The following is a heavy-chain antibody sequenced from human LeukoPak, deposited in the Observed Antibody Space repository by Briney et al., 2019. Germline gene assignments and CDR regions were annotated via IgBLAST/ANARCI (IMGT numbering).Heavy chain of an antibody. J-gene: IGHJ3*01. CDR1: GYTFTSYA. V-gene: IGHV7-4-1*02. CDR3: ARDTRNYDSSGYLG. Sequence: ASVKVSCKASGYTFTSYAMNWVRQAPGQGLERMGWINTNTGNPTYAQGFTGRFVFSLDTSVSTAYLQISSLKAEDTAVYYCARDTRNYDSSGYLGWGQGTMVTVSS. D-gene: IGHD3-22*01. CDR2: INTNTGNP.